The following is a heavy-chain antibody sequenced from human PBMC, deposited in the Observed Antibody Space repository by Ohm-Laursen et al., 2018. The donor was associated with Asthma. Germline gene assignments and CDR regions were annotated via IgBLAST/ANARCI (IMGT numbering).Heavy chain of an antibody. CDR1: GFTFSRNA. CDR3: AKETVVAATPHWFDP. CDR2: ISGSGGST. D-gene: IGHD2-15*01. J-gene: IGHJ5*02. Sequence: SLRLSCAATGFTFSRNAMSWVRQAPGKGLEWVSAISGSGGSTYYADSVKGRFTISRDNSKNTLYLQMNSLRAEDTAVYYCAKETVVAATPHWFDPWGQGTLVTVSS. V-gene: IGHV3-23*01.